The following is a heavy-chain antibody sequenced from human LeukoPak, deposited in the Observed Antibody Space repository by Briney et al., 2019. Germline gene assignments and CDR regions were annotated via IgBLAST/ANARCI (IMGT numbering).Heavy chain of an antibody. CDR2: IYYSGST. CDR3: ARHRDYYDT. D-gene: IGHD3-22*01. J-gene: IGHJ4*01. V-gene: IGHV4-59*08. CDR1: GGSISSYY. Sequence: SETLSLTCTVSGGSISSYYWSWIRQPPGKGLEWIGYIYYSGSTNYNPSLKSRVTISVDTSKNQISLKLTSVTAADTAVYFCARHRDYYDTWGHGTLVTVSS.